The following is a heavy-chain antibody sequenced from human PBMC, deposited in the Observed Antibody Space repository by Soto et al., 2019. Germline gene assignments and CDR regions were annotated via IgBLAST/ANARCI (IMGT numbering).Heavy chain of an antibody. Sequence: PGGSLRLSCAASGFTFSSYGMNWVRQAPGKGLEWVSSISSSSSYIYYADSVKGRFTISRDNAKNSLYLQMNSLRAEDTAVYYCARGGNWNYVPYYYYGMDVWGQGTTVTVSS. J-gene: IGHJ6*02. CDR1: GFTFSSYG. CDR2: ISSSSSYI. V-gene: IGHV3-21*01. D-gene: IGHD1-7*01. CDR3: ARGGNWNYVPYYYYGMDV.